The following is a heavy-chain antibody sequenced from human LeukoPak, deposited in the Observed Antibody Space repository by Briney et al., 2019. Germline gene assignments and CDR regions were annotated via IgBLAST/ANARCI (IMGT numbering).Heavy chain of an antibody. J-gene: IGHJ3*02. Sequence: SETLSLTCTVSGGSISSSSYYWGWIRQPPGKGLEWIGSIYYSGSTYYNPSLRSRVTISVDTSKNQFSLKLSSVTAADTAVYYCARIPTNAVPAAHNGFDIWGQGTMLTVSS. D-gene: IGHD2-2*01. CDR2: IYYSGST. V-gene: IGHV4-39*01. CDR1: GGSISSSSYY. CDR3: ARIPTNAVPAAHNGFDI.